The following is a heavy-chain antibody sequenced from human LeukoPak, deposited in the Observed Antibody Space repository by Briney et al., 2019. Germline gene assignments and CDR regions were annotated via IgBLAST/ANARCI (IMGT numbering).Heavy chain of an antibody. CDR1: GGSISSYY. D-gene: IGHD6-13*01. J-gene: IGHJ4*02. CDR3: ARGVYRAAAQYAY. V-gene: IGHV4-59*01. Sequence: SETLSLTCTVSGGSISSYYWSWIRQPPGKALEWIGYIYYSGTTNYNPSLKSRVTISVDTSKNQFSPKLSSVTAADTAVYYCARGVYRAAAQYAYWGQGTLVTVSS. CDR2: IYYSGTT.